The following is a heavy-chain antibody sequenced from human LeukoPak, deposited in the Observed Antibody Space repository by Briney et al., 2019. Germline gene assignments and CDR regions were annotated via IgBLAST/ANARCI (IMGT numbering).Heavy chain of an antibody. D-gene: IGHD4-11*01. V-gene: IGHV4-4*09. J-gene: IGHJ5*02. Sequence: SETLSLTCTVSGGSISGYYWSWIRQAPGKGLEWIGYIYSSGFTNYNPSVKSRVTMSVDTSKNQFSLKLSSVTAADTAVYFCVRHVTSQTIRLQFWLVRWGQGTLVTVSS. CDR1: GGSISGYY. CDR2: IYSSGFT. CDR3: VRHVTSQTIRLQFWLVR.